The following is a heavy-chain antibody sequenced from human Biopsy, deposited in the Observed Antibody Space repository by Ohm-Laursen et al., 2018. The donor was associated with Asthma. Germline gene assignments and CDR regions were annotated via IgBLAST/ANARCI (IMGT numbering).Heavy chain of an antibody. Sequence: SLRLSCTASGLTFTNAWMNWVRQAPGRGLGWVAVMSFDGRQTYYADSVKGRFTISRDNSKNTLYLQMNSLRAEDTAVYYCAKERYYDFWSGYPIWGQGTMVTVSS. V-gene: IGHV3-30*18. CDR1: GLTFTNAW. D-gene: IGHD3-3*01. CDR3: AKERYYDFWSGYPI. J-gene: IGHJ3*02. CDR2: MSFDGRQT.